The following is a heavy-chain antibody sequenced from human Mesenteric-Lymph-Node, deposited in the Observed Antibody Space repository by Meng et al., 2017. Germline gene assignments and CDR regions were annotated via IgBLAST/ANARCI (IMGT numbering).Heavy chain of an antibody. Sequence: QLHLQETGPGLGKPSPSLSQTLTVSGGSISSGDYYGSWIRQPPGKGLEWIGYIYSSGSTYYNPSLKSRITISVDTSKNQFSLRLTSVTAADTAVYYCAGDRRGVATVDYWGQGTLVTVSS. V-gene: IGHV4-30-4*01. CDR1: GGSISSGDYY. CDR3: AGDRRGVATVDY. D-gene: IGHD5-12*01. J-gene: IGHJ4*02. CDR2: IYSSGST.